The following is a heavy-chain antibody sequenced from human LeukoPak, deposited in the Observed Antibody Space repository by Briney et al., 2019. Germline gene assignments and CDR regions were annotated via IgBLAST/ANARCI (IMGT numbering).Heavy chain of an antibody. J-gene: IGHJ4*02. CDR3: ARGMGSTVVTPRYFDY. CDR1: GGSFSGYY. CDR2: INHSGST. D-gene: IGHD4-23*01. Sequence: SETLSLTCAVYGGSFSGYYWSWIRQPPGKGLEWIGEINHSGSTNYNPSLKSRVTISVDTSMNQFSLKLSSVTAADTAVYYCARGMGSTVVTPRYFDYWGQGTLVTVSS. V-gene: IGHV4-34*01.